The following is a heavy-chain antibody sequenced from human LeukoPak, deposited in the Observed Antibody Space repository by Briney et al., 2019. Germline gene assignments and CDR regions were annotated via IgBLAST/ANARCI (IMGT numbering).Heavy chain of an antibody. V-gene: IGHV4-39*07. Sequence: PSETLSLTCTVSGGSISSSSYYWGWIRQPPGKGLEWIGSIYYSGSTYYNPSLKSRVTISVDTSKNQFSLNLSSVTAADTAVYYCAREEWFDPWGQGTLVTVSS. J-gene: IGHJ5*02. CDR2: IYYSGST. CDR1: GGSISSSSYY. CDR3: AREEWFDP.